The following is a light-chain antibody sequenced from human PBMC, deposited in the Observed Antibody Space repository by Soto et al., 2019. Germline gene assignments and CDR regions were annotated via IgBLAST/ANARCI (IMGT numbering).Light chain of an antibody. Sequence: QSALTQPHSVSGSPGQSVTISCTGTSSDVGGYKYVSWYQHHPGKAPKLIMYDVTERPSGVPDRFSGSRSGNTASLTISGLQSEDEADYYCCSYTGSYSYVFGIGTKLTVL. J-gene: IGLJ1*01. CDR3: CSYTGSYSYV. V-gene: IGLV2-11*01. CDR1: SSDVGGYKY. CDR2: DVT.